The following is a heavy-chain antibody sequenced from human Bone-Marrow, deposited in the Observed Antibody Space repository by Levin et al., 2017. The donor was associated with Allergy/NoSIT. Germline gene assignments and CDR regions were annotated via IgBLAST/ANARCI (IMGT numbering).Heavy chain of an antibody. Sequence: ASVKVSCKASRYTLMGYYMHWVRQAPGQGPEWMGWIYPNTGDTSHAQNFQGRVTMTRDTSINTAYMELISLTSDDPAVYYCARGGPLCIGAICYLDYWGQGTLVTVSS. V-gene: IGHV1-2*02. CDR1: RYTLMGYY. CDR2: IYPNTGDT. J-gene: IGHJ4*02. CDR3: ARGGPLCIGAICYLDY. D-gene: IGHD2-15*01.